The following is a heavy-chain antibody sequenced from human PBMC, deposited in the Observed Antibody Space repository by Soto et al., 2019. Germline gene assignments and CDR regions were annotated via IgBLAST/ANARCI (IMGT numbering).Heavy chain of an antibody. CDR3: ARVEYYYDSSGYYYRY. CDR2: IGTAGDT. CDR1: GFTFSSYD. J-gene: IGHJ4*02. Sequence: SGGSLRLSCAASGFTFSSYDMHWVRQATGKGLEWVSAIGTAGDTYYPGSVKGRFTISRENAKNSLYLQMNSLRAGDTAVYYCARVEYYYDSSGYYYRYWGQGTLVTVSS. D-gene: IGHD3-22*01. V-gene: IGHV3-13*01.